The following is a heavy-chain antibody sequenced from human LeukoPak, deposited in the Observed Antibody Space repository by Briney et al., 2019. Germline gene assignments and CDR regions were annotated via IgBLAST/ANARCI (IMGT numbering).Heavy chain of an antibody. CDR1: GFTFSSYA. Sequence: GGSLRLSCAASGFTFSSYAMHWVRQAPGKGLEWVAVISYDGSNKYYADSVKGRFTISRDNSKNTLYLQMNSLRAEDTAVYYCARDRVAAHYGMDVWGQGTTVTVSS. CDR2: ISYDGSNK. V-gene: IGHV3-30*04. D-gene: IGHD6-13*01. CDR3: ARDRVAAHYGMDV. J-gene: IGHJ6*02.